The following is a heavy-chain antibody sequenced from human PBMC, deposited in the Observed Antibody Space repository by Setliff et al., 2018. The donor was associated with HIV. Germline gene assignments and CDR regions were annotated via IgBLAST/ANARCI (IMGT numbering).Heavy chain of an antibody. Sequence: TLSLTCYVTDDPISSYYWSWVRQPAGKGLEWIGRLYVSGDTNYNPSLKSRVTMSLDTSKKHFSLNLKSVTAADTAVYYCALTGHRLLRGYMDVWGRGTTVTVSS. CDR3: ALTGHRLLRGYMDV. CDR1: DDPISSYY. J-gene: IGHJ6*03. D-gene: IGHD2-15*01. CDR2: LYVSGDT. V-gene: IGHV4-4*07.